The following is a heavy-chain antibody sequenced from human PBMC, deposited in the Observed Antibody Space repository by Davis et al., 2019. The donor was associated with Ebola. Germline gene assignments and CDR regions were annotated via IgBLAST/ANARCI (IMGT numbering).Heavy chain of an antibody. CDR3: AREPHYYYYGMDV. CDR1: GYTFITYD. V-gene: IGHV1-8*01. J-gene: IGHJ6*02. CDR2: MNPNSGNT. Sequence: ASVKVSCKASGYTFITYDIFWVRLVPGQGLEWMGWMNPNSGNTGYAQKFQGRVTMTRNTSISTAYMELSSLRSEDTAVYYCAREPHYYYYGMDVWGQGTTVTVSS.